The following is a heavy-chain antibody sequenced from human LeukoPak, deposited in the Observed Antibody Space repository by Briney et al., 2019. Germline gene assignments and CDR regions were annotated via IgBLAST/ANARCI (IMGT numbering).Heavy chain of an antibody. CDR1: GGSFSGYY. CDR3: ASHGWAGAFDI. V-gene: IGHV4-34*01. D-gene: IGHD6-19*01. CDR2: INHSGST. Sequence: PETLSLTCAVYGGSFSGYYWSWIRQPPGKGLEWIGEINHSGSTNYNPSLKSRVTISVDTSKNQFSLKLSSVTAADTAVYYCASHGWAGAFDIWGQGTMVTVSS. J-gene: IGHJ3*02.